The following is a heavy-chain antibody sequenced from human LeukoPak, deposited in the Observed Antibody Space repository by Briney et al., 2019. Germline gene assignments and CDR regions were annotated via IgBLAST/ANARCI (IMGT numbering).Heavy chain of an antibody. V-gene: IGHV1-2*02. CDR1: GYTFTGYY. J-gene: IGHJ4*02. CDR3: ASDILGLIKQALDY. D-gene: IGHD1/OR15-1a*01. Sequence: ASVKVSCKASGYTFTGYYMHWVRQAPGQGLGWMGWINPNSGGTNYAQKFQGRVTMTRDTSISTAYMELSRLRSDDTAVYYCASDILGLIKQALDYWGQGTLVTVSS. CDR2: INPNSGGT.